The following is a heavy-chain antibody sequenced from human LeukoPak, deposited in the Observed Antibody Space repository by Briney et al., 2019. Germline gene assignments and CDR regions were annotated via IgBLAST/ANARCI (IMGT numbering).Heavy chain of an antibody. CDR1: GFTFSDEY. CDR2: ISGSGNII. CDR3: ATSGSYYDADY. V-gene: IGHV3-11*04. J-gene: IGHJ4*02. Sequence: GGSLRLSCAASGFTFSDEYMNWIRQAPGKGLEWVSYISGSGNIIYYADSVKGRFTISRDNARNSLYLQMNSLRAEDTAVYYCATSGSYYDADYWGQGTLVTVSS. D-gene: IGHD1-26*01.